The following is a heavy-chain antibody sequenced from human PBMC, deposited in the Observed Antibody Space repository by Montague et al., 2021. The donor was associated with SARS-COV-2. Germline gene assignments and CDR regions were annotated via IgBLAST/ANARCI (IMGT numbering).Heavy chain of an antibody. V-gene: IGHV4-39*07. Sequence: SETLSLTCTVSGGSISSSSYYWGWIRQPPGRGLEWIGSIYYSGSTYYNPSLKSRVTISVDTSKNQFSLKLSSVTAADTAVYYCARDLWVWVWVEGSFDSWGQGTLVTVSS. D-gene: IGHD3-10*01. J-gene: IGHJ4*02. CDR3: ARDLWVWVWVEGSFDS. CDR1: GGSISSSSYY. CDR2: IYYSGST.